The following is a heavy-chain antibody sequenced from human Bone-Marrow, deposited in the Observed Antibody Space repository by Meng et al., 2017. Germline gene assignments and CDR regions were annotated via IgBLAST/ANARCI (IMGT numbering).Heavy chain of an antibody. CDR1: GGSISSYY. CDR2: IYYSGST. V-gene: IGHV4-59*01. D-gene: IGHD6-13*01. J-gene: IGHJ6*02. Sequence: SETLSLTCTVSGGSISSYYWSWIRQPPGKGLEWIGYIYYSGSTNYNPSLKSRVTISVDTSKNQFSLKLSYVTAADTAVYYCARDIGYSSSSPTVYYGMDVWGQGNTVNGAS. CDR3: ARDIGYSSSSPTVYYGMDV.